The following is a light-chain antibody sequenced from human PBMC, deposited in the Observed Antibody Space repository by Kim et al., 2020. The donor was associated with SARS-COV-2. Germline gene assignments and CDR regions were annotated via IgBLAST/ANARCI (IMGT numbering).Light chain of an antibody. J-gene: IGLJ1*01. CDR3: LLYSGGAHV. CDR1: TGAVTSGYY. Sequence: PGGTVTLTVASSTGAVTSGYYPNWFQQKPGQAPRALIYYTSNRHSWTPARFSGSLLGGKATLTLSGVQPEDEAEYYCLLYSGGAHVFGTGTKVTVL. CDR2: YTS. V-gene: IGLV7-43*01.